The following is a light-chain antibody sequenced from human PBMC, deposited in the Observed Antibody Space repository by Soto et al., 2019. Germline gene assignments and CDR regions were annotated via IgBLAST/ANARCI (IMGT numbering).Light chain of an antibody. J-gene: IGKJ5*01. V-gene: IGKV3-11*01. CDR2: DAS. Sequence: VLSKSQAPLSLSPGERATLSCRASLNVNSYLAWYQQKPGQAPRLLRYDASNRAAGIPARFSGSGSGTDFTLTMSSLEPEDLAIYYCQERQYWPPITFGQGTRLDIK. CDR3: QERQYWPPIT. CDR1: LNVNSY.